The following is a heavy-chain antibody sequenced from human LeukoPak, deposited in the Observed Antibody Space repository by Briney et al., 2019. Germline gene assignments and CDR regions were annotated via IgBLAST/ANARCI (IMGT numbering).Heavy chain of an antibody. CDR3: ARVGDGYNYYYFDS. Sequence: SETLSLTCTVSGGSISSYYWSWIRQPPGKGLEWIGYIYYNGYTNYNPSLKSRVTISVDTSNNEFSLKLSSVTAADTAVYYCARVGDGYNYYYFDSWGQGTLLTVSS. V-gene: IGHV4-59*01. CDR2: IYYNGYT. J-gene: IGHJ4*02. CDR1: GGSISSYY. D-gene: IGHD5-24*01.